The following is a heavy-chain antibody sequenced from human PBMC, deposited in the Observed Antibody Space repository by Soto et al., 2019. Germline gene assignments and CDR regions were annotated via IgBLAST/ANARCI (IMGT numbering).Heavy chain of an antibody. CDR1: GVSISGTSYY. V-gene: IGHV4-39*01. Sequence: PSETLSLTCTVSGVSISGTSYYWGWIRQTPAKRLEWIGTIYYSGEAFYNPPLKSRVTISIDTSKNHFSSNLTSVTAADTTIYYCARHGSFWGQGALVPVSS. D-gene: IGHD3-16*02. CDR2: IYYSGEA. J-gene: IGHJ1*01. CDR3: ARHGSF.